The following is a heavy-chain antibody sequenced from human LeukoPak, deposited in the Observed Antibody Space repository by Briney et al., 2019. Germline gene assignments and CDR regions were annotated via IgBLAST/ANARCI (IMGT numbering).Heavy chain of an antibody. CDR2: IYFCGSA. CDR1: GGSISSNSSY. Sequence: SDTLSLTCTVSGGSISSNSSYWGWIRQPPGMGLEWIGTIYFCGSAYYNPSLKSRVTVSVDTSKNQFSLKVTSVAAADTAVYYCARYESSAYGIDVWGRGTLVTVSS. CDR3: ARYESSAYGIDV. J-gene: IGHJ2*01. V-gene: IGHV4-39*01. D-gene: IGHD3-22*01.